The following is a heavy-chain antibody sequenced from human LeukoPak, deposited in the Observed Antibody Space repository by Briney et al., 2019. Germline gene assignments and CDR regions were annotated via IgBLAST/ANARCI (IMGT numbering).Heavy chain of an antibody. D-gene: IGHD3-10*01. V-gene: IGHV3-48*03. CDR2: ISSSGNTI. Sequence: GGSLRLSCAASGFTFSSYEMNWVRQAPGKGLEWVSYISSSGNTIYYADSVKGRFTISRDNTKNSLYLQMNSLRAEDTAVYCCARDSSGNFIANYFDWWGQGTLVNVSS. J-gene: IGHJ4*02. CDR1: GFTFSSYE. CDR3: ARDSSGNFIANYFDW.